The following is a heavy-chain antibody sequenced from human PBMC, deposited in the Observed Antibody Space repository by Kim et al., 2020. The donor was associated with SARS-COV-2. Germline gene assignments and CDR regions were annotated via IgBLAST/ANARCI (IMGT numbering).Heavy chain of an antibody. CDR3: AKGITIFGVVIEMTYFYYGHDV. D-gene: IGHD3-3*01. CDR1: GFTFSSYG. V-gene: IGHV3-30*18. J-gene: IGHJ6*02. CDR2: ISYDGSNK. Sequence: GGSLRLSCAASGFTFSSYGMHWVRQAPGKGLEWVAVISYDGSNKYYADSVKGRFTISRDNSKNTLYLQMNSLRAEDTAVYYCAKGITIFGVVIEMTYFYYGHDVWGQGATVTVSS.